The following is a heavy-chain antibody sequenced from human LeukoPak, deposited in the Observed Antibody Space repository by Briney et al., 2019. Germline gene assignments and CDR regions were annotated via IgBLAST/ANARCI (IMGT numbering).Heavy chain of an antibody. CDR1: GFTFSSYG. J-gene: IGHJ4*02. D-gene: IGHD5-18*01. CDR2: ISGSGGST. V-gene: IGHV3-23*01. Sequence: QAGGSLRLSCAASGFTFSSYGMSWVRQAPGKGLEWVSAISGSGGSTYYADSVKGRFTISRDNSKSTLYLQMNSLRVEDTAVYYCAKGKRGYSYGATVDYWGQGTLVTVSS. CDR3: AKGKRGYSYGATVDY.